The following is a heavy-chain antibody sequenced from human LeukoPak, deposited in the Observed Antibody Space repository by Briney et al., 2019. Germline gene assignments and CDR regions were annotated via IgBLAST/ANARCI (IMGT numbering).Heavy chain of an antibody. V-gene: IGHV1-69*06. J-gene: IGHJ3*02. CDR1: GGTFSSYA. D-gene: IGHD6-19*01. CDR2: IIPIFGTA. Sequence: SVKVSCKASGGTFSSYAISWVRQAPGQGLEWMGGIIPIFGTANYAQKFQGRVTITADKSTSTAHMELSSLRSEDTAVYYCARDGYSSGQTRAFDIWGQGTMVTVSS. CDR3: ARDGYSSGQTRAFDI.